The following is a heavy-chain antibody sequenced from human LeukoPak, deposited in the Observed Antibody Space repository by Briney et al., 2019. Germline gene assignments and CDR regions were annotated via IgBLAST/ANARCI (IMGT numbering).Heavy chain of an antibody. D-gene: IGHD3-3*01. V-gene: IGHV4-61*02. CDR1: GGSISRGSYY. Sequence: SETLSLTCTVSGGSISRGSYYWSWIRQPAGKGLEWIGRIYTSGSTNYNPSLKSRVTISVDTSKNQFSLKLSSVTAADTAVYYCARDHYDFWSGSYYFDYWGQGTLVTVSS. CDR3: ARDHYDFWSGSYYFDY. J-gene: IGHJ4*02. CDR2: IYTSGST.